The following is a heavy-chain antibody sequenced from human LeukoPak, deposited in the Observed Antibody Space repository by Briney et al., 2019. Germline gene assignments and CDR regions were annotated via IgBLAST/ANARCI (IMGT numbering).Heavy chain of an antibody. CDR2: ISSSSSYI. D-gene: IGHD5-18*01. Sequence: GGSLRLSCAASGFTFSSYSMNWVRQAPGKGLEWVSSISSSSSYIYYADSVKGRFTISRDNAKNSLYLQTNSLRAEDTAVYYCARDRYSYGYLDYYYYMDVWGKGTTVTVSS. J-gene: IGHJ6*03. V-gene: IGHV3-21*01. CDR3: ARDRYSYGYLDYYYYMDV. CDR1: GFTFSSYS.